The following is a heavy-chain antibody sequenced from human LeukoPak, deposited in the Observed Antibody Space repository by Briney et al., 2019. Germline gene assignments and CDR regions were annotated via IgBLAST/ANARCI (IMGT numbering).Heavy chain of an antibody. CDR1: GGSISTHY. J-gene: IGHJ3*02. Sequence: PSETLSLTCTVSGGSISTHYGSWVRQFPGKGLQWIGYIYYRGSTDYNPSLKSRVTMSIDTSRNQFSLKLTSVTAADTAVYYCARDHGYTGDFDIWGQGTMVTVSS. D-gene: IGHD5-24*01. V-gene: IGHV4-59*11. CDR2: IYYRGST. CDR3: ARDHGYTGDFDI.